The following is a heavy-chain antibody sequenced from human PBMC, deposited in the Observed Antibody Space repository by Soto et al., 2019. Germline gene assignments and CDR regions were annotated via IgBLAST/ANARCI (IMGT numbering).Heavy chain of an antibody. CDR2: IWYAGSNK. D-gene: IGHD6-25*01. Sequence: QVQLVESGGGVVQPGRSLSLSCAASGFTFSSYGMHWVRQAPGKGLEWVAVIWYAGSNKYYADSVKGRFTISRDKYKNTLYLQMSSLRAEDTAVYYCARVVGYGFDIWGQGTMVTVSS. CDR1: GFTFSSYG. CDR3: ARVVGYGFDI. J-gene: IGHJ3*02. V-gene: IGHV3-33*01.